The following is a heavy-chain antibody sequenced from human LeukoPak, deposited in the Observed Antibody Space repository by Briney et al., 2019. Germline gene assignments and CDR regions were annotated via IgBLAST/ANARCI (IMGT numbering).Heavy chain of an antibody. Sequence: PGGSLRLSCAASGFTFSSYGMHWVSQAQGKGLEWVAVISYDGSNKYYADSAKGRFTISRDNSKNTLYLQMNSLRAEDTAVYYCAKDDYGSGSYYDYWGQGTLVTVSS. CDR2: ISYDGSNK. CDR3: AKDDYGSGSYYDY. CDR1: GFTFSSYG. V-gene: IGHV3-30*18. D-gene: IGHD3-10*01. J-gene: IGHJ4*02.